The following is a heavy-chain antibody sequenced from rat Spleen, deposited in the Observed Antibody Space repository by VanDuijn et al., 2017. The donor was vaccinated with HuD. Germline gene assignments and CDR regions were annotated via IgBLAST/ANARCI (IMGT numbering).Heavy chain of an antibody. CDR1: GFTFSNYY. Sequence: EVQLVESGGGLVQPGRSMKHSCAASGFTFSNYYMAWVRQAPTKGLEWVASISTGGGNPYYRDSVKGRFTISRDNAKSTLCLQLDSLRSEDKATYYCARGGSYIPYVMDAWGQGASVTVS. CDR3: ARGGSYIPYVMDA. CDR2: ISTGGGNP. V-gene: IGHV5-25*01. D-gene: IGHD1-2*01. J-gene: IGHJ4*01.